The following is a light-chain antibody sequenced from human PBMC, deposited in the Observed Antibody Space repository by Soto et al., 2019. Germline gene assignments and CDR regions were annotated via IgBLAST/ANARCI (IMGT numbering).Light chain of an antibody. CDR2: VAS. CDR3: QQYGGSPQT. CDR1: QSVSNY. Sequence: EIVLTQSPVTLSLSPGERATLSCRASQSVSNYLAWYQQKPGQAPRLLIYVASSRATGIPDRFSGSGSGTDFTLTISRLEPEDFAVYYCQQYGGSPQTFGQGTKVDIK. J-gene: IGKJ1*01. V-gene: IGKV3-20*01.